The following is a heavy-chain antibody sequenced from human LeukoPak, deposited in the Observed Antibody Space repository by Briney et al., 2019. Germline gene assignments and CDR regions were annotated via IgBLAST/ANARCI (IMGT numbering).Heavy chain of an antibody. V-gene: IGHV1-2*02. D-gene: IGHD2-2*01. CDR2: INPNSGGT. CDR3: ARGGALVVVPAAINY. J-gene: IGHJ4*02. CDR1: GYTFTGYY. Sequence: ASVKVSCKASGYTFTGYYMHWVRQAPGQGLEWMGWINPNSGGTNYAQKFQGRVTMTRDTSISTAYMELSRLGSDDTAVYYCARGGALVVVPAAINYWGQGTLVTVSS.